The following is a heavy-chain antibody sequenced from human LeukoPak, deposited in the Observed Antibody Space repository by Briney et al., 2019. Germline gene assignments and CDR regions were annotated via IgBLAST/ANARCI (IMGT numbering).Heavy chain of an antibody. CDR1: GFTFSSYW. Sequence: GGSLRLSCAASGFTFSSYWMHWVRHAPGKGLVWVSRINSDGSSTSYADSVEGRFTISRDNAKNTLYLQMNSLRAEDTAVYYCARGKHYYDSSGADYWGQGTLVTVSS. V-gene: IGHV3-74*01. D-gene: IGHD3-22*01. J-gene: IGHJ4*02. CDR3: ARGKHYYDSSGADY. CDR2: INSDGSST.